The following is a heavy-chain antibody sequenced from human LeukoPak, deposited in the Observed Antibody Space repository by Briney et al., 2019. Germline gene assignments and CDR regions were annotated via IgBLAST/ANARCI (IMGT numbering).Heavy chain of an antibody. Sequence: PGGSLRLSCAASGFIFSNFAMSWVRQAPGKGLEWVSGIRTSGQSTYYADSVKGRFTISRDDSKNTLYLQMNSLRAEDTAVYYCARERGYCGGDCYIRDAFDIWGQGTMVTVSS. D-gene: IGHD2-21*02. V-gene: IGHV3-23*01. J-gene: IGHJ3*02. CDR3: ARERGYCGGDCYIRDAFDI. CDR2: IRTSGQST. CDR1: GFIFSNFA.